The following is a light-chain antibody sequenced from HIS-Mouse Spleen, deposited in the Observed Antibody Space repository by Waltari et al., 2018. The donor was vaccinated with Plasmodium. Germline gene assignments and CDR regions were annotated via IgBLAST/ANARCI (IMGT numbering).Light chain of an antibody. CDR2: EAS. CDR1: QSVSSS. CDR3: QQRSNWPPLT. V-gene: IGKV3-11*01. Sequence: EIVLTQSPATLSLSPGEGATLSCRASQSVSSSLAWYQQKPGQAPRLLIYEASNRATGIPARFSGSGSGTDFTLTISSLEPEDFAVYYCQQRSNWPPLTFGGGTKVEIK. J-gene: IGKJ4*01.